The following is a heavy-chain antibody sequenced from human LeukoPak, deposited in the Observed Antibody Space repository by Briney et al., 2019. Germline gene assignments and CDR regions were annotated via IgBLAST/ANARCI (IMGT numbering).Heavy chain of an antibody. J-gene: IGHJ4*02. CDR3: ARDCQNIGPYGFDY. V-gene: IGHV3-33*01. D-gene: IGHD2/OR15-2a*01. CDR1: GYTFSWHA. Sequence: PGGSLRLSCAASGYTFSWHAVHWVRQAPGKGLEWVAQIRCGGNYAYYGDSVKGRFIISRDYSKNTAYVQMNCVRVDDTAVYFCARDCQNIGPYGFDYWGQGTLVTVSS. CDR2: IRCGGNYA.